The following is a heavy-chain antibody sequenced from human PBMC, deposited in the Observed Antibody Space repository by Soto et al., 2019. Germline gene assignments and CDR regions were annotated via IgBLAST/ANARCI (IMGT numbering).Heavy chain of an antibody. D-gene: IGHD3-16*01. V-gene: IGHV3-53*01. CDR3: VRPRPSGENYGMDV. CDR1: GLTVSHNY. J-gene: IGHJ6*02. Sequence: QPGGSLGLSCVASGLTVSHNYMAWVRQAPEMGLEWVSILYTEGTTYYADSVKGRFTISRDSSKNTLFLQMDSLRAEDTAVYYCVRPRPSGENYGMDVWGQGTTVTVSS. CDR2: LYTEGTT.